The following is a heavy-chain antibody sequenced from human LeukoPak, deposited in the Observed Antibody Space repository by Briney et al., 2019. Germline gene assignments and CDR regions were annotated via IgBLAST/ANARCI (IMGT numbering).Heavy chain of an antibody. J-gene: IGHJ4*02. D-gene: IGHD4-23*01. CDR3: ARSTVVTHYFDY. Sequence: SETLSLTCTVSGGSICSYYWSWIRQPPGKGLEWIGYIYYSGSTNYNPSLKSRVTISVDTSKNQFSLKLSSVTAADTAVYYCARSTVVTHYFDYWGQGTLVTVSS. V-gene: IGHV4-59*01. CDR1: GGSICSYY. CDR2: IYYSGST.